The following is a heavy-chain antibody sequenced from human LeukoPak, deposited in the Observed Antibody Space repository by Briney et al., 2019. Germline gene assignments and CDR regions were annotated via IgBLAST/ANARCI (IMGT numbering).Heavy chain of an antibody. Sequence: GGSLRLSCAASGFTFSGYRMSWVRQAPGKGLEWVANIKQDGSEKYYVDSVKGRFTISRDNAKNSLYLQMNSLRAEDTAVYYYVRDLSSMVDYYGSGSYEYWGQGTLVNVSS. CDR1: GFTFSGYR. V-gene: IGHV3-7*01. CDR2: IKQDGSEK. J-gene: IGHJ4*02. D-gene: IGHD3-10*01. CDR3: VRDLSSMVDYYGSGSYEY.